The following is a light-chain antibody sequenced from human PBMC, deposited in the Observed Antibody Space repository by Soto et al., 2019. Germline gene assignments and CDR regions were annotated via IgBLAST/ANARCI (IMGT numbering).Light chain of an antibody. CDR2: EGS. CDR1: SNDLGSYNL. Sequence: QSVLTQPASVSGSPGQSITISCTGTSNDLGSYNLVSWYQQHPGKAPKLMIYEGSKRPSGVSNRFSGSKSGNTASLTISGLQAEDEAAYYCSSFSSITREVFGGGTKLTVL. V-gene: IGLV2-14*02. CDR3: SSFSSITREV. J-gene: IGLJ2*01.